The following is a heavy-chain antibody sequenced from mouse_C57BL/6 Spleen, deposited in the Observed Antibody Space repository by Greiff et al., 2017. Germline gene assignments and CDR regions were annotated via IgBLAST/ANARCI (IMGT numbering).Heavy chain of an antibody. V-gene: IGHV1-26*01. D-gene: IGHD2-3*01. CDR2: INPNNGGN. J-gene: IGHJ4*01. Sequence: EVQLQESGPELVKPGASVKISCKASGYTFTDYYMNWVKQSHGKSLEWIGDINPNNGGNSYNQKFKGKATLTLDKSSSTAYMGLRSLTSEDSAVYYWAKWLLRDYYAMDYWGQGTSVTVSS. CDR1: GYTFTDYY. CDR3: AKWLLRDYYAMDY.